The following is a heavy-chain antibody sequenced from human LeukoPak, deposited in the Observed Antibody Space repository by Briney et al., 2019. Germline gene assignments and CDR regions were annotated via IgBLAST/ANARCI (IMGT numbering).Heavy chain of an antibody. D-gene: IGHD4-11*01. CDR1: GGPISTGGYY. CDR3: ARADYSSPNLGGFHI. J-gene: IGHJ3*02. V-gene: IGHV4-31*03. Sequence: SETLSLTCTVSGGPISTGGYYWSWIRQHPEKGLEWIGYSYYDGSTYYNPSLRSRVTISVDTSKNQFSLKLNSVTAADTAVYYCARADYSSPNLGGFHIWGQGTMVTVSS. CDR2: SYYDGST.